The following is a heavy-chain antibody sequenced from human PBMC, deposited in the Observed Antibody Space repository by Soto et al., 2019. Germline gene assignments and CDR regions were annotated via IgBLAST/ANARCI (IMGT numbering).Heavy chain of an antibody. Sequence: QITLKESGPTLVKPTQTLTLTCTVSGFSLTTHEVGVGWIRQPPGKALEWLAFISWNDERRYSPSLKRRLTNPRDPTKTQGARTRANVAPADTGTYFCAHSPPRYTPAWLAFVFGGQGTTAAVSS. D-gene: IGHD1-1*01. J-gene: IGHJ3*01. V-gene: IGHV2-5*01. CDR1: GFSLTTHEVG. CDR2: ISWNDER. CDR3: AHSPPRYTPAWLAFVF.